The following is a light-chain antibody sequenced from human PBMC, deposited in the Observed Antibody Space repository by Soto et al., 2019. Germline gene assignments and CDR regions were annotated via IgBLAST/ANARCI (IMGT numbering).Light chain of an antibody. J-gene: IGLJ2*01. Sequence: QAVVTQPPSVSGAPGQRVTISCTGTSSNIGAGYDVHWYQQVPGTSPKLLIFVNSNRPSGVPDRFSGSKSGTSASLAITGLQAEDEADYYCQSYDNSLSGHVVFGGGTKLTVL. CDR2: VNS. V-gene: IGLV1-40*01. CDR1: SSNIGAGYD. CDR3: QSYDNSLSGHVV.